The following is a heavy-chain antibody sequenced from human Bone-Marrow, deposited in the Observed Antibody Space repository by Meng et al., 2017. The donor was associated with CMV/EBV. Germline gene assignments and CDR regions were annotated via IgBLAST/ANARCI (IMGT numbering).Heavy chain of an antibody. Sequence: FSSFAINWVRQAPGEGLEWMGSIIPVIGVPTYAETFQGRVTLTADKSSSTAYMELSSLRSDDTAVYYCARGGGYDSSGYYYRWFDPWGQGTLVTVSS. CDR3: ARGGGYDSSGYYYRWFDP. CDR2: IIPVIGVP. V-gene: IGHV1-69*04. D-gene: IGHD3-22*01. CDR1: FSSFA. J-gene: IGHJ5*02.